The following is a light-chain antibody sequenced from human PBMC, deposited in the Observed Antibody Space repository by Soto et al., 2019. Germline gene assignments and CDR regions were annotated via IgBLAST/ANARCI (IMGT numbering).Light chain of an antibody. CDR3: SSHTSSASVV. V-gene: IGLV2-14*01. Sequence: QSVLTQPASVSGSPGQSITISCTGTSSDIGAHDYVSWYRQHPEKAPKLLIYEVTNRPSGVSPRFSGSKSANTASLTISGLQVEDEADYYCSSHTSSASVVFGGGTKLTVL. J-gene: IGLJ2*01. CDR2: EVT. CDR1: SSDIGAHDY.